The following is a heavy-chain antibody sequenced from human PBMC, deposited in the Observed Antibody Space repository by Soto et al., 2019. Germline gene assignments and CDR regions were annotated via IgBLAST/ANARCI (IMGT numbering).Heavy chain of an antibody. J-gene: IGHJ4*02. CDR3: ARVFGGSKSGTGAVDY. V-gene: IGHV3-21*01. D-gene: IGHD3-16*01. CDR2: ISSSSSYI. CDR1: GFTFSSYS. Sequence: GGSLRLSCAASGFTFSSYSMNWVRQAPGKGLEWVSSISSSSSYIYYADSVKGRFTISRDNAKNSLYLQMNSLRAEDTAVYYCARVFGGSKSGTGAVDYWGQGTLVTVSS.